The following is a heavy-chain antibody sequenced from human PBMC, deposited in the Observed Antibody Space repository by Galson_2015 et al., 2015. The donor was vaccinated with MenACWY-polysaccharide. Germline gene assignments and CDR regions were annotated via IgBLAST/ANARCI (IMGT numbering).Heavy chain of an antibody. CDR3: AKNIQAAY. Sequence: SLRPSCAASGLTFSNNWIHWVRQAPGEGLVWVSRINRDASSTAYADSVKGRFTISRDNAKNTLFLQMNSLSVEDTAVYYCAKNIQAAYWGQGTLVTVSS. CDR2: INRDASST. V-gene: IGHV3-74*01. CDR1: GLTFSNNW. D-gene: IGHD2/OR15-2a*01. J-gene: IGHJ4*02.